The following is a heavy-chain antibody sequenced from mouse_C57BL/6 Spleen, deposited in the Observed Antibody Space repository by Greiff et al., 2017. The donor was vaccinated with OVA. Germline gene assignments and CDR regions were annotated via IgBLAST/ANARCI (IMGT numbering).Heavy chain of an antibody. V-gene: IGHV1-82*01. D-gene: IGHD2-4*01. Sequence: QVQLQQSGPELVKPGASVKLSCKASGYAFSSSWMNWVKQRPGKGLEWIGRIYPGDGDTNYNGKFKGKVTLSADKSSSTAYMQLSSLSSEDSAVYVCARVGDYLWYFDVWGTGTTVTVSS. CDR2: IYPGDGDT. CDR1: GYAFSSSW. J-gene: IGHJ1*03. CDR3: ARVGDYLWYFDV.